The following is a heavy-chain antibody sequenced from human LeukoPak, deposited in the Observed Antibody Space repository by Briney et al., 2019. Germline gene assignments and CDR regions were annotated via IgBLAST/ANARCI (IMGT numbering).Heavy chain of an antibody. CDR3: AREALHYYDSIGAFDI. J-gene: IGHJ3*02. CDR2: IYSDGNT. Sequence: PGGSLRLSCAASGFTVSNNYISWVRQALGKGLEWVSVIYSDGNTYYADSVKGRFTISRDNSKNTLYLQMNSLRAEDTAVYYCAREALHYYDSIGAFDIWGQGTMVTVSS. V-gene: IGHV3-53*01. D-gene: IGHD3-22*01. CDR1: GFTVSNNY.